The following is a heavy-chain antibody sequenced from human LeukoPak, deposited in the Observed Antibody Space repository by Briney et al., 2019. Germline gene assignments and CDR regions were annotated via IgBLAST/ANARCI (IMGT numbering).Heavy chain of an antibody. D-gene: IGHD3-3*01. CDR3: ATNEWSGYYFEY. J-gene: IGHJ4*02. Sequence: SETLSLTCTVSGGSISSSSYYWGWIRQPPGKGLEWIGSIYSSGGTYYNPSLKSRFTISVDTSKNQFSLKLSSVTAADTAVYYCATNEWSGYYFEYWGQGTLVPVSS. CDR1: GGSISSSSYY. V-gene: IGHV4-39*01. CDR2: IYSSGGT.